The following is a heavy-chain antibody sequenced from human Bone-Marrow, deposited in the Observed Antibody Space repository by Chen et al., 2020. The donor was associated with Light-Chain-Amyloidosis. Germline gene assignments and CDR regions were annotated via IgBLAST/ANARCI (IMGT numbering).Heavy chain of an antibody. Sequence: EVQLEQSGPEVKKPGESLKISCKGSGYTFPNYLIGWVRQMPGKGLEWMGVIYPDDSDARYSPSFEGQVTISADKSITTAYLQWRSLKASDTAMYYCARRRDGYNFDYWGQGTLVTVS. J-gene: IGHJ4*02. CDR2: IYPDDSDA. CDR1: GYTFPNYL. D-gene: IGHD5-12*01. V-gene: IGHV5-51*01. CDR3: ARRRDGYNFDY.